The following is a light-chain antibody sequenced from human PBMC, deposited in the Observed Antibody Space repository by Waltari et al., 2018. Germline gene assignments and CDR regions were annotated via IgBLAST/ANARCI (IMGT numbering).Light chain of an antibody. CDR2: ASS. V-gene: IGKV1-NL1*01. CDR1: QDIDSS. Sequence: DIQMTQSPSSLSTSVGDRVTVTCLASQDIDSSLAWYQQKVGKAPKLLLYASSTLQSGVPSRFSGSGSGTDYTLTISNLQPEDFATYYCQQYYTTPQTFGGGTKVEVK. CDR3: QQYYTTPQT. J-gene: IGKJ4*01.